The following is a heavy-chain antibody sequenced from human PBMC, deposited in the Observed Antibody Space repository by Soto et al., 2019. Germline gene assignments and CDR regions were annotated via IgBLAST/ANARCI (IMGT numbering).Heavy chain of an antibody. D-gene: IGHD2-2*01. Sequence: SETLSLTCTVSGGSISSGGYYWSWIRQHPGKGLEWIGYIYYSGSTYYNPSLKSRVTISVDTSKNQFSLKLSSVTAADTAVYYCARMVDCSSTSCSYYFDYWGQGTLVTVSS. CDR2: IYYSGST. CDR3: ARMVDCSSTSCSYYFDY. J-gene: IGHJ4*02. CDR1: GGSISSGGYY. V-gene: IGHV4-31*03.